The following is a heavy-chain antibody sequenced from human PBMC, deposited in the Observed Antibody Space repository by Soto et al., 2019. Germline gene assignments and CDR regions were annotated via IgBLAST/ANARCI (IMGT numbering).Heavy chain of an antibody. CDR2: IKQDGSEK. J-gene: IGHJ4*02. CDR1: GFTFSSYW. CDR3: ATAVYDFWSGYYFDY. D-gene: IGHD3-3*01. Sequence: EVQLVESGGGLVQPGGSLRLSCAASGFTFSSYWMSWVRQAPGKGLEWVANIKQDGSEKYYVDSVKGRCTISRDNAKNSMYLQMNSLRAEDTAVYYCATAVYDFWSGYYFDYWGQGTLVTVSS. V-gene: IGHV3-7*01.